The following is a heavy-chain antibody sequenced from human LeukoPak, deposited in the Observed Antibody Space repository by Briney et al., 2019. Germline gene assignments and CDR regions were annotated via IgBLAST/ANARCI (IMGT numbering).Heavy chain of an antibody. CDR1: GFTFDDYG. Sequence: GGSLRLSCAASGFTFDDYGMSWVRQAPGKGLEWVSGINWNGGSTGYADSVKGRSTISRDNAKNSLYLQMNSLRAEDTALYHCARGYSSGWHPYYFDYWGQGTLVTVSS. D-gene: IGHD6-19*01. V-gene: IGHV3-20*01. CDR3: ARGYSSGWHPYYFDY. J-gene: IGHJ4*02. CDR2: INWNGGST.